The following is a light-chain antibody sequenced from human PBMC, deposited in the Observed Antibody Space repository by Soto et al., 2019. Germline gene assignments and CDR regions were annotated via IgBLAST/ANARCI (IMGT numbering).Light chain of an antibody. CDR3: SSYASSSTLV. CDR2: DVF. V-gene: IGLV2-14*03. Sequence: SSPAPPSPLSWSPGQSVTLSRTGTRSDVGGYNYVSWYQHHPGKAPKLMIYDVFHRPSGISTRFSGSKSGNTASLTISGLQAEDEADYYCSSYASSSTLVFGTGTKVTV. CDR1: RSDVGGYNY. J-gene: IGLJ1*01.